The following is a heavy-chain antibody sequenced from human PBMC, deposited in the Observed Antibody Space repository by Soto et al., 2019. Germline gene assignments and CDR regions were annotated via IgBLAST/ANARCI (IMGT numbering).Heavy chain of an antibody. CDR3: ARVRSVVRGVSSLHFDY. Sequence: ASVKVSRKASGYTFTSYAMHWVRQAPGQRLEWMGWINAGNGNTKYSQKFQGRVTITRDTSASTAYMELSSLRSEDTAVYYCARVRSVVRGVSSLHFDYWGQGTLVTVSS. CDR1: GYTFTSYA. J-gene: IGHJ4*02. D-gene: IGHD3-10*01. V-gene: IGHV1-3*01. CDR2: INAGNGNT.